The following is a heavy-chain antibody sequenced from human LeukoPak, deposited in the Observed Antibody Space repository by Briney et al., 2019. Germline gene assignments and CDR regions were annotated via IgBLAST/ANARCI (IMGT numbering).Heavy chain of an antibody. CDR2: ISYDGSNK. J-gene: IGHJ4*02. Sequence: GRSLRLSCAASGFTFSSYGMHWVRQAPGKGLEWVALISYDGSNKDYADSVKGRLTISRDNSKNTLYLQMNSLRPEDTAVYYCARWRTGTIFDYWGQGTLVIVS. D-gene: IGHD1-7*01. CDR3: ARWRTGTIFDY. V-gene: IGHV3-30*03. CDR1: GFTFSSYG.